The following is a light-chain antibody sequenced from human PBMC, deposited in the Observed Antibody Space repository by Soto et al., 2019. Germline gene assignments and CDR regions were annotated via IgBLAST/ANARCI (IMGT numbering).Light chain of an antibody. CDR1: QSIRSY. CDR3: QQRSDWPPVT. J-gene: IGKJ2*01. CDR2: DAS. V-gene: IGKV3-11*01. Sequence: EIVLTQSPATLSLSPGERATLSCRASQSIRSYLAWYQQKPGQAPRLLIYDASNRATGIPARFSGSGSGTDFTLTISSLEPEDFAVYYCQQRSDWPPVTFGQGTTLEIK.